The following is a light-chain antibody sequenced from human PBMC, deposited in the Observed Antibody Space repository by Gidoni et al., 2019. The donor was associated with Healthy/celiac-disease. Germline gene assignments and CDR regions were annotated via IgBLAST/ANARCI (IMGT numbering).Light chain of an antibody. CDR3: QQRSNWPPLT. CDR1: QRVSSY. J-gene: IGKJ4*01. V-gene: IGKV3-11*01. CDR2: DAS. Sequence: EIVLTQSPATLSLSPGERATLSCRASQRVSSYLAWYQQNPGQAPRLLIYDASNRATGIPARFSGSGSGTDFTLTISSLELEDFAVYYCQQRSNWPPLTFGGGTKVEIK.